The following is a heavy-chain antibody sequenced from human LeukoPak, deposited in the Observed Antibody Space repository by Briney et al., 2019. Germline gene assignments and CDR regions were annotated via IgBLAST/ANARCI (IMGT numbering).Heavy chain of an antibody. D-gene: IGHD2-2*01. J-gene: IGHJ4*02. CDR2: VNPNSGGT. Sequence: ASVKVSCKASGYTFTGYYIHWVRQAPGQGLEWMGWVNPNSGGTNYAQKFQGRVTMTRDTSISTAYMELSRLRSDDTAVYYCARGWADCSSASCYPPPPIYWGQGTLVTVSS. CDR1: GYTFTGYY. CDR3: ARGWADCSSASCYPPPPIY. V-gene: IGHV1-2*02.